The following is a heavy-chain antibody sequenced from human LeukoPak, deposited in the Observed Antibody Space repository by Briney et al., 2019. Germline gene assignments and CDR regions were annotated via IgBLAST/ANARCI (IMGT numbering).Heavy chain of an antibody. Sequence: PGGSLRLSCAASGFTFSSYAMSWVRQAPGKGLVWVSRINSDGSSTNYADSVKGRFTISRDNANNTLYLQLNSLRAEDTAVYYCARVPGYYGSGSFDYWGQGTLVTVSS. J-gene: IGHJ4*02. CDR3: ARVPGYYGSGSFDY. CDR1: GFTFSSYA. CDR2: INSDGSST. D-gene: IGHD3-10*01. V-gene: IGHV3-74*01.